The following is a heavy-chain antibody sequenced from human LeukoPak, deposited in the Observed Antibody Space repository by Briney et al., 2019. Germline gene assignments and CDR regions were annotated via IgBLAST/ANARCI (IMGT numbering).Heavy chain of an antibody. J-gene: IGHJ4*02. V-gene: IGHV3-21*04. CDR2: IGSIRGYT. CDR3: AKEYYDILTGYHRYYFDY. Sequence: GGSLRLSCAASGFSLSTYTMSWVRQAPGKGLEWVSSIGSIRGYTYDADSVKGRFTISRDNAKNTLYLEMNSLRAEDTAVYYCAKEYYDILTGYHRYYFDYWGQGTLVTVSS. CDR1: GFSLSTYT. D-gene: IGHD3-9*01.